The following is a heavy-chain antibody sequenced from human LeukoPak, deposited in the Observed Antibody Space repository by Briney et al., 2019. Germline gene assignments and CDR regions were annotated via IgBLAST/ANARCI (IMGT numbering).Heavy chain of an antibody. V-gene: IGHV4-59*01. J-gene: IGHJ4*02. CDR1: GGSISSYY. Sequence: SETLSLTCTVSGGSISSYYWNWIRQPPGKGLEWIGYIYYSGSTNYNPSLKSRVTISVDTSKNQFSLKLSSVTAADTAVYYCARGEYSSSPEDYWGQGTLVTVSS. D-gene: IGHD6-6*01. CDR3: ARGEYSSSPEDY. CDR2: IYYSGST.